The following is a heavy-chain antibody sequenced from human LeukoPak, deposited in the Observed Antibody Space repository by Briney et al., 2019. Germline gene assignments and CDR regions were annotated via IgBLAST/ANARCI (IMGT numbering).Heavy chain of an antibody. CDR2: IWHDGSAE. CDR1: GFIFSSYG. V-gene: IGHV3-33*06. CDR3: AKDNRGGWSGYFDY. J-gene: IGHJ4*02. Sequence: PGGSLRLSCATSGFIFSSYGMYWVRQAPGKGLEWVAVIWHDGSAEFYADSVKGRFSISRDDSKNTVFLQMNSLRAEDTALYYCAKDNRGGWSGYFDYWGQGILATVSS. D-gene: IGHD6-19*01.